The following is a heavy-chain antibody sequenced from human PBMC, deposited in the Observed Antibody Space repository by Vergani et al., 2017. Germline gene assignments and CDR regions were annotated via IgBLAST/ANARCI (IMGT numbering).Heavy chain of an antibody. V-gene: IGHV3-9*01. D-gene: IGHD5-12*01. CDR3: AKDLYSGYDRGAFDI. J-gene: IGHJ3*02. Sequence: EVQLVESGGGLVQPGRSLRLSCAASGFTFDDYAMHWVRQAPGKGLGWVSGISWNSGSIGSADSVKGRFTISRDNAKNSLYLQMNSLRAEDTALYYWAKDLYSGYDRGAFDIWGQGTMVTVSS. CDR1: GFTFDDYA. CDR2: ISWNSGSI.